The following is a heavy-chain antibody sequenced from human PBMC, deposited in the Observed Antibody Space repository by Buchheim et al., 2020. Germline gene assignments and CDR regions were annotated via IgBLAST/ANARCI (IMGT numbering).Heavy chain of an antibody. J-gene: IGHJ4*02. CDR3: ARDKYYYGSSGYGVFPYFDY. Sequence: PGQGLEWMGWISAYNGNTNYAQKLQGRVTMTTDTSTSTAYMELRSLRSDDTAVYYCARDKYYYGSSGYGVFPYFDYWGQGTL. V-gene: IGHV1-18*01. CDR2: ISAYNGNT. D-gene: IGHD3-22*01.